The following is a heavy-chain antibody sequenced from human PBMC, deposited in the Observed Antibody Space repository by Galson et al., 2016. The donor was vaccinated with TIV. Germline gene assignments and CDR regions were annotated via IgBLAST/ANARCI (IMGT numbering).Heavy chain of an antibody. CDR1: GVSVSSGSYY. V-gene: IGHV4-30-4*01. J-gene: IGHJ6*02. CDR3: ARVFLPYYYAMDV. D-gene: IGHD3-3*01. Sequence: TLSLTCSVSGVSVSSGSYYWRRIRQPPGKGLEWIGYVFYSGRTYYNPSLKSRVSISIDRSKNQFSLRLSSVTAADTAVYYCARVFLPYYYAMDVWGQGTAVTVSS. CDR2: VFYSGRT.